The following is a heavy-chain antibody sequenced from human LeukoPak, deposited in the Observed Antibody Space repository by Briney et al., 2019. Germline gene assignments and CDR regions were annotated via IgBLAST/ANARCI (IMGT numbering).Heavy chain of an antibody. CDR1: GGSISSSSYY. CDR3: ARSPVPATNWFDP. D-gene: IGHD2-2*01. V-gene: IGHV4-39*01. J-gene: IGHJ5*02. Sequence: PSETLSLTCTVSGGSISSSSYYWGWIRQPPGKGLEWIGSIYYSGSTYYNPSLKSRVTISVDTSKNQFSLKLSSVTAADTAVYYCARSPVPATNWFDPWGQGTLVTVSS. CDR2: IYYSGST.